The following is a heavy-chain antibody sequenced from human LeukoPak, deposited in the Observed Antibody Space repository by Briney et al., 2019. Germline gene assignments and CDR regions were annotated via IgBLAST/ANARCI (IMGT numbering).Heavy chain of an antibody. J-gene: IGHJ4*02. D-gene: IGHD1-26*01. CDR1: GFTLSGYS. CDR2: ISSSSTYI. Sequence: PGGSLRLSCAASGFTLSGYSMSWVRQAPGKGLEWVASISSSSTYIYHTDSVKGRFTISRDNAKNLLYLQMNSLRGEDTAVYYCARGGRGSYHLDYWGQGTLVTVSS. CDR3: ARGGRGSYHLDY. V-gene: IGHV3-21*06.